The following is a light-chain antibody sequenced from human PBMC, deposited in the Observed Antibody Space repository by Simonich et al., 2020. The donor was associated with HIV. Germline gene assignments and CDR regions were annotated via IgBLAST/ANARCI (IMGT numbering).Light chain of an antibody. CDR1: QSISSY. Sequence: DIQITQSPSSLSASVGDRVTITCRASQSISSYLNWYQQKPGKAPKLLIYAASSLQSGVPSMFSGSGSGTDFTLTISSLQPEDFATYYCQQSYNTPRTFGQGSKVEIK. J-gene: IGKJ1*01. CDR3: QQSYNTPRT. V-gene: IGKV1-39*01. CDR2: AAS.